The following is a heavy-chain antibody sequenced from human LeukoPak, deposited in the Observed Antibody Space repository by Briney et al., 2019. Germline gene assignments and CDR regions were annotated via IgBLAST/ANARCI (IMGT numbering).Heavy chain of an antibody. D-gene: IGHD6-13*01. Sequence: SETLSLTCAVYGGSFSGYYWSWIRQPPGKGLEWIGEINHSGSTNYNPSLKSRVTISVDTSKNRFSLKLSSVTAADTAVYYCARHSRSSSTRYFQLWGQGTLVTVSS. CDR3: ARHSRSSSTRYFQL. J-gene: IGHJ1*01. V-gene: IGHV4-34*01. CDR1: GGSFSGYY. CDR2: INHSGST.